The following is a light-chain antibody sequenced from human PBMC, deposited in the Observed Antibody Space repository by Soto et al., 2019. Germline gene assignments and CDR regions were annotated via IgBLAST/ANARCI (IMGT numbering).Light chain of an antibody. V-gene: IGLV2-14*03. CDR2: DVS. Sequence: QPVLTQPASVSGSPGQSITISCTGTSSDVGGYNYVSWYQHHPGKAPKLMIYDVSNRPSGVSNRFSGSKSGNTASLTISGLQAEDEADYYCSSYTRSSTLEVFGTGTKLTVL. J-gene: IGLJ1*01. CDR3: SSYTRSSTLEV. CDR1: SSDVGGYNY.